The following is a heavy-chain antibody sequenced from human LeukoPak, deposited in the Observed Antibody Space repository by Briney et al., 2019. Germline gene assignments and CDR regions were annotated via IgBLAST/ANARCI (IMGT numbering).Heavy chain of an antibody. V-gene: IGHV3-30*02. Sequence: QPGGSLRLSCAASGFTFSSYGMHWVRQAPGKGLEWVAFIRYDGSNKYYADSVKGRFTISRDNSKNTLYLQMNSLRAEDTAVYYCAKDKWQYYYGSGSPNDYWGQGTLVTVSS. J-gene: IGHJ4*02. CDR1: GFTFSSYG. D-gene: IGHD3-10*01. CDR3: AKDKWQYYYGSGSPNDY. CDR2: IRYDGSNK.